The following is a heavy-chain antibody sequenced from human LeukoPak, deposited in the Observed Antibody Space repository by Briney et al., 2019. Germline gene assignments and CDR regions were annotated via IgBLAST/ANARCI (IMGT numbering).Heavy chain of an antibody. V-gene: IGHV4-59*08. CDR2: IYYSGST. J-gene: IGHJ1*01. D-gene: IGHD6-19*01. Sequence: PSETLSLTCTVSGGSISSYYWSWIRQPPGKGLEWIGYIYYSGSTNYNPSLKSRVTISVDTSKNQFSLKLSSVTAADTAVYYCARSASSGSNGFQHWGQGTLVTVSS. CDR1: GGSISSYY. CDR3: ARSASSGSNGFQH.